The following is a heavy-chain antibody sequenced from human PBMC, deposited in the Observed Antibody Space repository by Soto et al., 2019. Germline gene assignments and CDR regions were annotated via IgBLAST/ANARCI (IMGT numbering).Heavy chain of an antibody. Sequence: SETLSLTCAVYGGSFSGYYWTWIRQPPGKGLERIGEINHSGDTNYNPSLKSRVTISVDTSKNQFSLKLSSVTAADTAVYYCARGGGSSGYYYDHWGQGTLVTVS. V-gene: IGHV4-34*01. D-gene: IGHD3-22*01. CDR2: INHSGDT. CDR1: GGSFSGYY. J-gene: IGHJ4*02. CDR3: ARGGGSSGYYYDH.